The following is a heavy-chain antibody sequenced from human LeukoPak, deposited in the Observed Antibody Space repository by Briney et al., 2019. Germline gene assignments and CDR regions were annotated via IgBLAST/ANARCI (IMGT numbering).Heavy chain of an antibody. CDR1: GGSISSYY. Sequence: SETLSLTCTVSGGSISSYYWSWIRQPAGQGLEWIGRIYTSGSTNYNPSLKSRVTMSVDTSKNQFSLKLSSVTAADPAVYYCASAHGFGDSFIRNNWFDPWGQGTLVTVSS. D-gene: IGHD3-10*01. J-gene: IGHJ5*02. V-gene: IGHV4-4*07. CDR3: ASAHGFGDSFIRNNWFDP. CDR2: IYTSGST.